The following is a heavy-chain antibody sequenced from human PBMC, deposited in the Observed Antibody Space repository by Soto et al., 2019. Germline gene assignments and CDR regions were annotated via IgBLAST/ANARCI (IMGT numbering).Heavy chain of an antibody. Sequence: SETLSLTCTVSCVSISSYYWSWIRQPPGKGLEWIGYIYYSGSTNYNPSLKSRVTISVDTSKNQFSLKLSSVTAADTAVYYCATHNWNLDPWGQGTLVTVS. CDR3: ATHNWNLDP. CDR1: CVSISSYY. V-gene: IGHV4-59*08. D-gene: IGHD1-7*01. CDR2: IYYSGST. J-gene: IGHJ1*01.